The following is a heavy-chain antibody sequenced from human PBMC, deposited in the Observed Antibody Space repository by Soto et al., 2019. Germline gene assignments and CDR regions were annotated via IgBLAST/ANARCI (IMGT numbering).Heavy chain of an antibody. V-gene: IGHV4-39*01. CDR1: GGSISTSSYY. J-gene: IGHJ4*02. CDR3: AWDYDSSGAY. D-gene: IGHD3-22*01. Sequence: QLQLQESGPGLVKPSETLSLTCTVSGGSISTSSYYWGWIRQPPGKGLEWIGSIYYSGSTHYNPSLKSRVTISVDTSKNQSSLKLSSVTAADTAVYFCAWDYDSSGAYWGQGTLVTVSS. CDR2: IYYSGST.